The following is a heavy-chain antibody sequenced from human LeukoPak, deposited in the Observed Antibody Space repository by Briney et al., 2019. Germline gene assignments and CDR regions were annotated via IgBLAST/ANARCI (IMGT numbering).Heavy chain of an antibody. D-gene: IGHD2-15*01. CDR3: ASSHLSVALFDY. Sequence: SETLSLTCTVSGGSISSYYWSWIRQPPGKGLEWIGYIYYSGSTNYNPSLKSRVTISVDTSKNQFSLKLSSVTAADTAVHYCASSHLSVALFDYWGQGTLVTVSS. CDR1: GGSISSYY. V-gene: IGHV4-59*01. CDR2: IYYSGST. J-gene: IGHJ4*02.